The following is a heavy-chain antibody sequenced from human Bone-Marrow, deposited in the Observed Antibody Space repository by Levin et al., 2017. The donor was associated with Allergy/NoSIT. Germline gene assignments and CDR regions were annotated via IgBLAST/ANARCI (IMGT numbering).Heavy chain of an antibody. CDR1: GFTFSDHY. V-gene: IGHV3-72*01. J-gene: IGHJ2*01. CDR2: IRNEVNGYTS. Sequence: GESLKISCAASGFTFSDHYMDWVRQAPGKGLEWVGRIRNEVNGYTSEYAASVKGRFTISRDDSKNSLFLQMTTLKIEDTAVYYCARVASGWSVWFFDLWGRGALVTVSS. D-gene: IGHD6-19*01. CDR3: ARVASGWSVWFFDL.